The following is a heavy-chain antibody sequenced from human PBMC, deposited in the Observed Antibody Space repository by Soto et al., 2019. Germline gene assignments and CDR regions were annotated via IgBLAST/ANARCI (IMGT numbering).Heavy chain of an antibody. CDR2: INPNSGGT. CDR1: GYTFTGYY. V-gene: IGHV1-2*04. Sequence: GASVKVSCKASGYTFTGYYMHWVRQAPGQGLEWMGWINPNSGGTNYAQKFQGWVTMTRDTSISTAYMELSRLRSDDTAVYYCARESQYLDFWSCYYCRDILAGYYLGYFDYWGQGTLVTVSS. D-gene: IGHD3-3*01. J-gene: IGHJ4*02. CDR3: ARESQYLDFWSCYYCRDILAGYYLGYFDY.